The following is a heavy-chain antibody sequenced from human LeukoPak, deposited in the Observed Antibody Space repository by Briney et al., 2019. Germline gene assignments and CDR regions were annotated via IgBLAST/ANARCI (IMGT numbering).Heavy chain of an antibody. V-gene: IGHV3-11*01. CDR2: ISSSGSTI. J-gene: IGHJ4*02. D-gene: IGHD1-26*01. CDR3: ARGTYSGTYYGWFYFDY. CDR1: GLTFSDYY. Sequence: GGSLRLSCAASGLTFSDYYMSWIRQAPGKGLEWVSYISSSGSTIYYADSVKGRFTISRDNAKNSLSLQMNSLRAEDTAVYYCARGTYSGTYYGWFYFDYWGPGTLVTVSS.